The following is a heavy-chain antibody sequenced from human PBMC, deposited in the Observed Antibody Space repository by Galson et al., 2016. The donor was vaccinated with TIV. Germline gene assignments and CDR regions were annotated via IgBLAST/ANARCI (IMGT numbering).Heavy chain of an antibody. Sequence: SLRLSCAASGEFTFSNYAMSWVRQAQGEGLEWVSSISNSDGTTDYADSVRGRFTISRDNSKGMLYLQMHRLRADDSAIYYCASGSGTYFSLYWGLGTLVTVSS. J-gene: IGHJ4*02. D-gene: IGHD3-10*01. CDR1: GEFTFSNYA. CDR3: ASGSGTYFSLY. V-gene: IGHV3-23*01. CDR2: ISNSDGTT.